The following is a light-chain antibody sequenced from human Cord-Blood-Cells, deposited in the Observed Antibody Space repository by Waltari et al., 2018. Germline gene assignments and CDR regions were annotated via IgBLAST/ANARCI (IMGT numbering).Light chain of an antibody. CDR1: QSISSY. J-gene: IGKJ1*01. CDR3: QQSYSTPWT. V-gene: IGKV1-39*01. Sequence: DIQMTQSPSSLSASVGDRVTITCRASQSISSYLHWHDQKPGKAPKRLLYSASSLQSGVPSRFSGSGSGTDFTLTISSLQPEDFATYYCQQSYSTPWTFGQGTKVEIK. CDR2: SAS.